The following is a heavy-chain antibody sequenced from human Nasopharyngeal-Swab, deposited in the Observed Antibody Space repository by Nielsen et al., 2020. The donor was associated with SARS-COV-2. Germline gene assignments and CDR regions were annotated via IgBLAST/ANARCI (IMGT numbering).Heavy chain of an antibody. CDR2: INHSGST. Sequence: SETLSLTFAVCGGSFSGYYWSWIRQPPGKGLEWIGEINHSGSTNYNPSLKSRVTISVDTSKNQFSLKLSSVTAADTAVYYCARYGAGGSRITMVRGYMDVWGKGTTVTVSS. CDR1: GGSFSGYY. D-gene: IGHD3-10*01. J-gene: IGHJ6*03. CDR3: ARYGAGGSRITMVRGYMDV. V-gene: IGHV4-34*01.